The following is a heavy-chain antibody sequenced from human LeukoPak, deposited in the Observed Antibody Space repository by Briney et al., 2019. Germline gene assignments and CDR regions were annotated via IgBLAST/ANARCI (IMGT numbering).Heavy chain of an antibody. V-gene: IGHV4-59*01. CDR1: GGSISSYY. CDR3: ARLTGYSSESWFDP. J-gene: IGHJ5*02. CDR2: IYYSGST. Sequence: SETPSLTCTVSGGSISSYYWSWIRQPPGKGLEWIGYIYYSGSTNYKSSLKSRVTISVDTSKNQFSLKLSSVTAADTAVYYCARLTGYSSESWFDPWGQGTLVTVSS. D-gene: IGHD3-9*01.